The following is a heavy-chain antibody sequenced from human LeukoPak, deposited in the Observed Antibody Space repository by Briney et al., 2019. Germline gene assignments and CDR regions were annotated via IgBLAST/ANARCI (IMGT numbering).Heavy chain of an antibody. CDR3: ARGYGYVWGRDGH. J-gene: IGHJ4*02. CDR1: GDFTSGYY. D-gene: IGHD3-16*01. V-gene: IGHV4-34*01. Sequence: SETLSLTCAVYGDFTSGYYLSWIRQPPGKGLEWMGEISHSGSTNYSPSLESRVTMSVDAPKNQISLKLNSLTAADTAVYYCARGYGYVWGRDGHWSQRPLDSVSS. CDR2: ISHSGST.